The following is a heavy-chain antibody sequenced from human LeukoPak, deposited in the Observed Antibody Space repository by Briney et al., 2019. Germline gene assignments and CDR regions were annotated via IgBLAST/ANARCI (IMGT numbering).Heavy chain of an antibody. CDR2: IYTSGST. Sequence: SETLSLTCTVSGGSISSGSYYWSWIRQPAGKGLEWIGRIYTSGSTNYNPSLKSRVTISVDTSKNQFSLKLSSVTAADTAVYYCARVVSGYSSSWYYFDYWGQGTLVTISS. CDR3: ARVVSGYSSSWYYFDY. J-gene: IGHJ4*02. D-gene: IGHD6-13*01. V-gene: IGHV4-61*02. CDR1: GGSISSGSYY.